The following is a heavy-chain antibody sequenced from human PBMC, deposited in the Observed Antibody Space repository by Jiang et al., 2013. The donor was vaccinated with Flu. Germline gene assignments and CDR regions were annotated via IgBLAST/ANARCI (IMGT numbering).Heavy chain of an antibody. D-gene: IGHD3-9*01. J-gene: IGHJ6*02. V-gene: IGHV1-3*01. CDR1: GYTFTSYA. CDR3: ARIGDILTGYYGGDYYYGMDV. CDR2: INAGNGNT. Sequence: GAEVKKPGASVKVSCKASGYTFTSYAMHWVRQAPGQRLEWMGWINAGNGNTKYSQKFQGRVTITRDTSASTAYMELSSLRSEDTAVYYCARIGDILTGYYGGDYYYGMDVWGQGTTVTVSS.